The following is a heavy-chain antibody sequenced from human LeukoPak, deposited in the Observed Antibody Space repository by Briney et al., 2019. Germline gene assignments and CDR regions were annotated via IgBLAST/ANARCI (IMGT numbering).Heavy chain of an antibody. V-gene: IGHV1-46*01. D-gene: IGHD3-22*01. CDR3: ARSSSGYFDY. CDR1: GYTFTSYY. J-gene: IGHJ4*02. CDR2: INPSGGST. Sequence: ASVNVSCTASGYTFTSYYMHWVRQAPGQGLEWMGIINPSGGSTSYAQKFQGRVTMTRDTSTSTVYMELSSLRSEDTAVYYCARSSSGYFDYWGQGTLVTVSS.